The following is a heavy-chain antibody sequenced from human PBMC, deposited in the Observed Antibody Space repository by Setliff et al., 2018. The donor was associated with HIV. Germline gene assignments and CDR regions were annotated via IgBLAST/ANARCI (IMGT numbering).Heavy chain of an antibody. J-gene: IGHJ6*03. D-gene: IGHD1-26*01. CDR2: INHSGST. Sequence: PSETLSLTCAVYGESFTDYFWTWIRQSPGKGLEWLGEINHSGSTNQNPSLKSRFIVSVDTSKNQFSLRLNSVTAADTAVYYCARGREVKRDTYYDYFYMDVWSRGTAVTSP. V-gene: IGHV4-34*01. CDR3: ARGREVKRDTYYDYFYMDV. CDR1: GESFTDYF.